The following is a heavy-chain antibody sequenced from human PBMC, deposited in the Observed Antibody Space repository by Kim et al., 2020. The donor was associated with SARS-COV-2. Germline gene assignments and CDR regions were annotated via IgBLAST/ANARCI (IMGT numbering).Heavy chain of an antibody. J-gene: IGHJ6*02. Sequence: GGSLRLSCAASGFTFSSYSMNWVRQAPGKGLEWVSYISSSSSTIYYADSVKGRFTISRDNAKNSLYLQMNSLRDEDTAVYYCARELEKTGYPYYYYYYGMDGWGQGTTVTVSS. CDR2: ISSSSSTI. V-gene: IGHV3-48*02. CDR1: GFTFSSYS. D-gene: IGHD3-9*01. CDR3: ARELEKTGYPYYYYYYGMDG.